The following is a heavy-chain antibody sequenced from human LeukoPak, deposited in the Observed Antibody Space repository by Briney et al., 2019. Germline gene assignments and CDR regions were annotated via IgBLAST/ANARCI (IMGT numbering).Heavy chain of an antibody. D-gene: IGHD3-16*01. Sequence: GASVKVSCKASGYSFTNYAMNWVRQAPGQGLEWMGWINTNTGNPTYAQGFTGRFVFSLDTSVSTAYLQISSLKAEDTAVYYCARKTYGPYYYYYMDVWGKGTTVTVSS. CDR3: ARKTYGPYYYYYMDV. CDR2: INTNTGNP. J-gene: IGHJ6*03. CDR1: GYSFTNYA. V-gene: IGHV7-4-1*02.